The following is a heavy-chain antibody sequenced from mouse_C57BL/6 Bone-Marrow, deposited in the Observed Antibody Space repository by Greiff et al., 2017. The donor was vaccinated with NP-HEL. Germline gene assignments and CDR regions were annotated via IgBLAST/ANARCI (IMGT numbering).Heavy chain of an antibody. CDR3: TVYYGSSYLFAY. Sequence: EVQVVESGAELVRPGASVKLSCTASGFNIKDDYMHWVKQRPEQGLEWIGWIDPENGDTEYASKFQGKATITADTSSNTAYLQLSSLTSEDTAVYYCTVYYGSSYLFAYWGQGTLVTVSA. D-gene: IGHD1-1*01. V-gene: IGHV14-4*01. J-gene: IGHJ3*01. CDR2: IDPENGDT. CDR1: GFNIKDDY.